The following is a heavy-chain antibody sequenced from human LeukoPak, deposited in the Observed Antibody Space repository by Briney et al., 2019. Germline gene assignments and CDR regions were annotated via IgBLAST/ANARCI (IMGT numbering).Heavy chain of an antibody. CDR3: ARDTCSSTSCYAGSDY. D-gene: IGHD2-2*01. V-gene: IGHV1-69*04. J-gene: IGHJ4*02. Sequence: SVKVSCKASGGTFSSYAISWVRQAPGQWLEWMGRIIPILGIANYAQKFQGGVTITADKSTSTAYMELSSLRSEDTAVYYCARDTCSSTSCYAGSDYWGQGTLVTVSS. CDR2: IIPILGIA. CDR1: GGTFSSYA.